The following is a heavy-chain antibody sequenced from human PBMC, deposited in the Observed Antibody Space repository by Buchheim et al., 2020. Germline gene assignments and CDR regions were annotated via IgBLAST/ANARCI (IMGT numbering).Heavy chain of an antibody. J-gene: IGHJ6*02. D-gene: IGHD4-17*01. CDR3: AKERPSYGDYYYYGMDV. CDR2: ISYDGSNK. CDR1: GFTFSSYG. Sequence: QVQLVESGGGVVQPGRSLRLSCAASGFTFSSYGMHWVRQAPGKGLEWVAVISYDGSNKYYADSVKGRFTISRDNSKNTLYLQMNSLRAEDTAVYYCAKERPSYGDYYYYGMDVWGQGTT. V-gene: IGHV3-30*18.